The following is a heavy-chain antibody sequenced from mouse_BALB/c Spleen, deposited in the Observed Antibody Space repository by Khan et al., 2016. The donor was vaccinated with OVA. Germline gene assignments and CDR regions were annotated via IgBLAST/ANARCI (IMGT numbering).Heavy chain of an antibody. CDR3: ARGNYYGYYFAY. V-gene: IGHV3-2*02. Sequence: QLEESGPGLVKPSQSLSLTCTVTGYSITSGYAWNWIRQFPGNKLEWRGYISYSGVTSYTPSLKSRISITRDTSKNQFFLQLNSVTTEDTATYSCARGNYYGYYFAYWGQGTTLTVSS. J-gene: IGHJ2*01. CDR1: GYSITSGYA. CDR2: ISYSGVT. D-gene: IGHD1-1*01.